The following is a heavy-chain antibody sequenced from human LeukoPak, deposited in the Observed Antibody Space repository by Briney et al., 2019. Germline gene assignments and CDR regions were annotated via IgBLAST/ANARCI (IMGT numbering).Heavy chain of an antibody. V-gene: IGHV4-59*10. D-gene: IGHD6-13*01. J-gene: IGHJ4*02. CDR3: ASIYIAAAGHYFDY. CDR1: GGSFSGYY. Sequence: SXXLSLTCAVYGGSFSGYYWSWIRQPAGKGLEWIGRIYTSGSTNYNPSLKRRVTISVDTSKNQFSLKLSSVTAADTAVYYCASIYIAAAGHYFDYWGQGTLVTVSS. CDR2: IYTSGST.